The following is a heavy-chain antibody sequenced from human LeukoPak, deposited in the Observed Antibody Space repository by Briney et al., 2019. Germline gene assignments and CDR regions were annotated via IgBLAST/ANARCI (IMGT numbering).Heavy chain of an antibody. V-gene: IGHV4-39*01. D-gene: IGHD6-13*01. CDR3: ARRYSRAFDY. Sequence: PSETLSLTRTVSGGSISSSSYYWGWIRQPPGEGLQWIGSIYYSGSTSYNPSLKSRVTIFVDTSKNQFSLKLSSVTAADTAVYYCARRYSRAFDYWGQGNLAPVSS. J-gene: IGHJ4*02. CDR1: GGSISSSSYY. CDR2: IYYSGST.